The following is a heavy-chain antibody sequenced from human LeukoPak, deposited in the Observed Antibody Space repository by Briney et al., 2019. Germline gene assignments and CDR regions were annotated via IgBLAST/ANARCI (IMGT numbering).Heavy chain of an antibody. CDR2: INHSGST. Sequence: SETLSLTCAVYGGSFTGYYWSWIRQPPGAGLEWIGEINHSGSTNYNPSLKSRVTISVDTSKNQFSLKLSSMTAADTAVYYCARSQLQLDSYCMDVWGQGTTVTVS. CDR3: ARSQLQLDSYCMDV. D-gene: IGHD4-11*01. CDR1: GGSFTGYY. V-gene: IGHV4-34*01. J-gene: IGHJ6*02.